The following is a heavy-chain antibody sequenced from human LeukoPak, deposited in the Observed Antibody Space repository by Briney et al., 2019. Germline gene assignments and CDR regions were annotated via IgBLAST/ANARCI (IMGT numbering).Heavy chain of an antibody. V-gene: IGHV3-23*01. D-gene: IGHD4-17*01. CDR2: ISGSGGST. J-gene: IGHJ3*02. Sequence: GGSLRLSCAASGFTFSSYAMSWVRQAPGKGLEWVSAISGSGGSTYYADSVKGRFTISRDNSKNTLYLQMNSLRAEDTAVYYCAKDLRLDYGDYVDAFDIWGQGTMVTVST. CDR3: AKDLRLDYGDYVDAFDI. CDR1: GFTFSSYA.